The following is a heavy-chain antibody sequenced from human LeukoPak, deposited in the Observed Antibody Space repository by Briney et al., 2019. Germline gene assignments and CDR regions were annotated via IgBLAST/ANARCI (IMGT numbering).Heavy chain of an antibody. J-gene: IGHJ3*02. D-gene: IGHD6-13*01. V-gene: IGHV1-2*02. CDR3: ARKRGSSWFLVHAFDI. Sequence: ASVKVPCKASGYSFTGYYIHWVRQAPGQGLEWMGWINPNSGGTKYAQKFQGRVAMTRDTSINTTYMELSRLRSDDTAMYYCARKRGSSWFLVHAFDIWGQGTMVTVSS. CDR1: GYSFTGYY. CDR2: INPNSGGT.